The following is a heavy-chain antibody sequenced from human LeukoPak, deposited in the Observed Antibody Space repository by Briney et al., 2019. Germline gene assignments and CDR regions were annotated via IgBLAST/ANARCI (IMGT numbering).Heavy chain of an antibody. CDR2: IKPDGSEG. Sequence: GGSLRLSCPASGFIFSDYYMSWIRQAPGKGLEWVANIKPDGSEGSYVDSVKGRFTISRDNAKNSLFLQMISLRAEDTAVYYCARDRGYKSFDYWGQGALVTVSS. V-gene: IGHV3-7*04. D-gene: IGHD3-10*01. J-gene: IGHJ4*02. CDR3: ARDRGYKSFDY. CDR1: GFIFSDYY.